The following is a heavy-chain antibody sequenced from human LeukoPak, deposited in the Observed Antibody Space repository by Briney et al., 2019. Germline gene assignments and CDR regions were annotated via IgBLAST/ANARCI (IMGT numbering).Heavy chain of an antibody. J-gene: IGHJ4*02. CDR2: INPNGGGT. CDR1: GYTFTGYY. D-gene: IGHD6-19*01. V-gene: IGHV1-2*02. Sequence: GASVKVSCKASGYTFTGYYIHWVRQAPGQGLEWMGWINPNGGGTNYAQNFQGRVTMTRDTSISTAYMELSRLRSDDTAIYYCARENNNGWCRKAAFDYWGQGTLVTVTS. CDR3: ARENNNGWCRKAAFDY.